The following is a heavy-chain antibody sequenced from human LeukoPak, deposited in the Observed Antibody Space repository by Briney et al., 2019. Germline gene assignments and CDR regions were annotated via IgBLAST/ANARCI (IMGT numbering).Heavy chain of an antibody. V-gene: IGHV3-23*01. J-gene: IGHJ4*02. D-gene: IGHD6-19*01. CDR1: GFTFSTYA. Sequence: GSLRLSCAASGFTFSTYAMTWVRQAPGKGLEWVSTISGSGGSTYYTDSVKGRFTISRDNSWNTLYLQMNSPRAEDTAIHYCAKGTTIAVAGGLDCWGQGTVVTVSS. CDR2: ISGSGGST. CDR3: AKGTTIAVAGGLDC.